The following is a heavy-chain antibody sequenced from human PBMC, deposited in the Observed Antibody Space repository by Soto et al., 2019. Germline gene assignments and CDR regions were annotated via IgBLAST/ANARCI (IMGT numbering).Heavy chain of an antibody. CDR2: ISSSSSYI. D-gene: IGHD3-16*01. V-gene: IGHV3-21*01. CDR1: GFTFRSYS. J-gene: IGHJ4*02. Sequence: EVQLVESGGGLVKPGGSLRLSCAASGFTFRSYSMNWVRQAPGKGLEWVSSISSSSSYIYYADSVKGRFTISRDNAKNSLYLQMNSLRAEDTAVYYCATGKTAPLGYWGQGTLVTVSS. CDR3: ATGKTAPLGY.